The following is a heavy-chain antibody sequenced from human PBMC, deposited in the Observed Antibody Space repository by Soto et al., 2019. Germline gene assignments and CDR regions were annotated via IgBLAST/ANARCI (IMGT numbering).Heavy chain of an antibody. V-gene: IGHV4-30-4*01. Sequence: LSLTCTVSGGSISSGDYYWSWIRQPPGKGLEWIGYIYYSGSTYYNPSLKSRVTISVDTSKNQFSLKLSSVTAADTAVYYCARITYYYDSSGYYPGYFQHWGQGTLVTVSS. J-gene: IGHJ1*01. CDR3: ARITYYYDSSGYYPGYFQH. CDR2: IYYSGST. D-gene: IGHD3-22*01. CDR1: GGSISSGDYY.